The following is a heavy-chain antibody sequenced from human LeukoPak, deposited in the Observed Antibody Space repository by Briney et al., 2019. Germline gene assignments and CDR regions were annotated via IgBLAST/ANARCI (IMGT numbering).Heavy chain of an antibody. Sequence: GGSLRLSCSGTGFNFNMFAINWVRQAPGKGLEWVSGLSRGGGTTSYADSVKGRFTISRDNSKKTVFLRMNSLKSDDTAVYYCAKEQRIRHCSEGVCMEGYYFDYWGQGTLVTVSS. CDR2: LSRGGGTT. CDR3: AKEQRIRHCSEGVCMEGYYFDY. J-gene: IGHJ4*02. CDR1: GFNFNMFA. V-gene: IGHV3-23*01. D-gene: IGHD6-25*01.